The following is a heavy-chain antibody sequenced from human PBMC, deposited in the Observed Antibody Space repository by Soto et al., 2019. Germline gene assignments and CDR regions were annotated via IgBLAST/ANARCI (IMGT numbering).Heavy chain of an antibody. CDR1: GFTFSNCV. V-gene: IGHV3-23*01. CDR3: SKGLLNGRWYAAD. CDR2: ITKTGDT. Sequence: EVHLLESGGVLVQPGESLRLSCETSGFTFSNCVMTWVRQAPGKGLEWVSVITKTGDTDYADSVKGRFTISRDNSKNTVYLQMNSLRAEDTAVYYCSKGLLNGRWYAADWGQGTLVTVSS. D-gene: IGHD6-13*01. J-gene: IGHJ4*02.